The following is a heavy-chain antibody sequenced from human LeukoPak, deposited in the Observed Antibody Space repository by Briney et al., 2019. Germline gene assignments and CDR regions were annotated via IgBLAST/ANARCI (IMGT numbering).Heavy chain of an antibody. D-gene: IGHD2-15*01. Sequence: GGSLRLSCAASGFTVSSNYMSWVRQAPGKGLEWVSVIYSGGSTYYSDSVKGRFTISRDNSENTLYLQMNSLRAEDTAVYYCARGYCSGGSCYPDAFDIWGQGTMVTVSS. CDR3: ARGYCSGGSCYPDAFDI. CDR2: IYSGGST. V-gene: IGHV3-53*01. J-gene: IGHJ3*02. CDR1: GFTVSSNY.